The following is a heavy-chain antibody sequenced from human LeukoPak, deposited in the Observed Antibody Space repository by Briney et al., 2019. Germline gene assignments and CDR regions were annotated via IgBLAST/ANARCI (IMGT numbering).Heavy chain of an antibody. Sequence: PSQTLSLTCTVSGGSISSGSYYWSWIRQPAGKGLEWIGRIYTSGSTNYNPSLKSRVTISVDTSKNQFSLKLSSVTAADTAVYYCAREGYDSSGYYYVGYWGQGTLVTVSS. CDR2: IYTSGST. CDR3: AREGYDSSGYYYVGY. J-gene: IGHJ4*02. D-gene: IGHD3-22*01. V-gene: IGHV4-61*02. CDR1: GGSISSGSYY.